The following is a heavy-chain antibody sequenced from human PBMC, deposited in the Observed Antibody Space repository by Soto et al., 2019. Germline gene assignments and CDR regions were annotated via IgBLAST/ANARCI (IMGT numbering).Heavy chain of an antibody. V-gene: IGHV4-30-4*02. J-gene: IGHJ5*02. CDR1: CGSIISGDYH. D-gene: IGHD1-26*01. Sequence: PSETLSITCTFSCGSIISGDYHWSWIRQPPGKGLEWIGAVYYSGSTYYNPSLKSRITISVDTSKNQFSLKLTSVTAADTAVYYCARDMHAGFTHYFDPWGQGTLVTVSS. CDR2: VYYSGST. CDR3: ARDMHAGFTHYFDP.